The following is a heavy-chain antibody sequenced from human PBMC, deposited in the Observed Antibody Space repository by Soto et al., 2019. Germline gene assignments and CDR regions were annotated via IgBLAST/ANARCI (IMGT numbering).Heavy chain of an antibody. CDR2: TNEDGSIT. J-gene: IGHJ4*02. D-gene: IGHD3-16*01. CDR3: TRDVGGRGGY. CDR1: GFIFSSYW. V-gene: IGHV3-74*01. Sequence: EVQLVESGGGLVQPGGSLRLSCEVSGFIFSSYWMHWVRQVPGKGLVWVSRTNEDGSITNYADSVRGRFTISRDNAKNPLYLKGNGRRVEDTAVYYCTRDVGGRGGYWGQGTLVTVSS.